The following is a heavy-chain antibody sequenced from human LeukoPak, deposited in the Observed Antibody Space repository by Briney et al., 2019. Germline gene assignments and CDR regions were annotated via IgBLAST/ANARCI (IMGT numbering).Heavy chain of an antibody. V-gene: IGHV4-39*01. Sequence: PSETLSLTCTVSGGSISSGSYSWGWIRQPPGKGLEWIASIYYSGSTYYNPSLKSRVTISVDTSNNQFSLRLSSVTAADTAVYFCARRLGIVARGAFDMWGQGTVVTVSS. J-gene: IGHJ3*02. CDR2: IYYSGST. D-gene: IGHD1-26*01. CDR3: ARRLGIVARGAFDM. CDR1: GGSISSGSYS.